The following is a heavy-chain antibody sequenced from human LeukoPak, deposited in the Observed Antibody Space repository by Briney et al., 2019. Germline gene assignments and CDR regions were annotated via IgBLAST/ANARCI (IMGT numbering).Heavy chain of an antibody. J-gene: IGHJ5*02. CDR1: GFTFSSYG. D-gene: IGHD2-2*02. V-gene: IGHV3-30*18. Sequence: PGGSLRLSCAASGFTFSSYGMHWVRQAPGKGLEWVAVISYDGSNKYYADSVKGRFTISRDNSKNTLYLQMNSLRAEDTAVYYCAKDRYCSSTSCYNFDPWGQGTLVTVSS. CDR2: ISYDGSNK. CDR3: AKDRYCSSTSCYNFDP.